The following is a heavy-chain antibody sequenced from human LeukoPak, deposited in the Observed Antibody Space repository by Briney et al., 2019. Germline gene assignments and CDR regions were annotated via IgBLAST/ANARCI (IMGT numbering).Heavy chain of an antibody. CDR2: IKQDGSEK. CDR3: ARGGDGYNYSPFDY. CDR1: GFTFSSYW. D-gene: IGHD5-24*01. Sequence: GGALRLSCAASGFTFSSYWMSWVRQAPGKGLEWVGNIKQDGSEKYYVDSVKGRFTISRDNAQNSLYLQMNSLRAEDTAVYSCARGGDGYNYSPFDYWGQGTLVTVSS. V-gene: IGHV3-7*01. J-gene: IGHJ4*02.